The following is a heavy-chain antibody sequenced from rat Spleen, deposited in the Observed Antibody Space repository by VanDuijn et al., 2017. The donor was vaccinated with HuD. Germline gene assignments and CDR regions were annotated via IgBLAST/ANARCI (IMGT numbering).Heavy chain of an antibody. J-gene: IGHJ2*01. CDR1: GFTFSNYG. CDR3: ATQLYRYNSGYGY. CDR2: ISPSGGST. Sequence: EVQLVESGGGLVQPGRSLKLSCAASGFTFSNYGMHWIRQAPTKGLEWVASISPSGGSTYYRDSVKGRFTISRDNAKSTLYLQMDSLRSEDTATYYCATQLYRYNSGYGYWGQGVMVTVSS. D-gene: IGHD4-3*01. V-gene: IGHV5-19*01.